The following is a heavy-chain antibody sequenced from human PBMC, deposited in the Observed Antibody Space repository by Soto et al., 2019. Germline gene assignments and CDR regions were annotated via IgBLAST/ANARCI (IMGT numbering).Heavy chain of an antibody. J-gene: IGHJ4*02. CDR2: MNPKSGYT. CDR3: ARVMGSVDY. V-gene: IGHV1-8*01. Sequence: QVQLVQSGAEVKKPGTSVRISCKTSGYTFTNYDINWVRQAAGQGLEWMGWMNPKSGYTGSARKYQGCDARTRDHPIRTAYRELSSLRFDDPAVYYCARVMGSVDYRGQGHLVTVSS. CDR1: GYTFTNYD. D-gene: IGHD3-10*01.